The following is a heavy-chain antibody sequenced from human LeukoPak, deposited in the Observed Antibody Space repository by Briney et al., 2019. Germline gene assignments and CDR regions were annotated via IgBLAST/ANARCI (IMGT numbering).Heavy chain of an antibody. V-gene: IGHV1-69*01. CDR1: GGTFSSYA. CDR2: IIPIFGTA. J-gene: IGHJ4*02. D-gene: IGHD6-6*01. CDR3: ASSYSSSSINFDY. Sequence: SVKVSCKASGGTFSSYAISWVRQAPGQGLERMGGIIPIFGTANYAQKFQGRVTITADESTSTAYMELSSLRSEDTAVYYCASSYSSSSINFDYWGQGTLVTVSS.